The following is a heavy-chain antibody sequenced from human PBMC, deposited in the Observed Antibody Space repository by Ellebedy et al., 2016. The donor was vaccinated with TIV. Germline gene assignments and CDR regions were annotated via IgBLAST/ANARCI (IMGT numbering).Heavy chain of an antibody. J-gene: IGHJ2*01. CDR1: GFTFSSYA. CDR2: IYYSGST. CDR3: ARRLYCGGDCSWWYFDL. Sequence: MPGGSLRPSCPASGFTFSSYAMSWIRQPPGKGLEWIGYIYYSGSTNYNPSLKSRVTISVDTSKNQFSLKLSSVTAADTAVYYCARRLYCGGDCSWWYFDLWGRGTLVTVSS. V-gene: IGHV4-59*08. D-gene: IGHD2-21*02.